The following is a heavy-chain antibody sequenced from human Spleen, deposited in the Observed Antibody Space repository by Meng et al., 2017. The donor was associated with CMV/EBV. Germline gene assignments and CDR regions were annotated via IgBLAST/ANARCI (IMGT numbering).Heavy chain of an antibody. CDR1: GFTFTKHW. Sequence: SLKISCAASGFTFTKHWMHWVRQAPGKGLEWVSGISWNSGSIGYADSVKGRFTISRDNAKNSLYLQMNSLRAEDTALYYCAKDIRSSSYNFDYWGQGTLVTVSS. CDR2: ISWNSGSI. CDR3: AKDIRSSSYNFDY. J-gene: IGHJ4*02. V-gene: IGHV3-9*01. D-gene: IGHD6-6*01.